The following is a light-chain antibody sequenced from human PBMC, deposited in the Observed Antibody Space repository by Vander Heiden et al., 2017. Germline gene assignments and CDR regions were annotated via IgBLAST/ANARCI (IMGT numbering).Light chain of an antibody. J-gene: IGLJ3*02. V-gene: IGLV2-23*01. Sequence: QSALTQPASVSGSPGQSITISRTGTSSDVGSYTLVSWYQQHPGKAPKLMIYEGSKRPSGVSNRFSGSKSGNTASLTISGLQAEDDADYYCCSYAGSSTWVFGGGTKLTVL. CDR1: SSDVGSYTL. CDR3: CSYAGSSTWV. CDR2: EGS.